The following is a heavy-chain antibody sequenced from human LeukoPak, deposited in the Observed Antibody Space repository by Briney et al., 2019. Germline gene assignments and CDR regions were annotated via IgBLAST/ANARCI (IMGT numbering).Heavy chain of an antibody. Sequence: PGGSLRLSCAASGFTFSNAWMSWVRQAPGKGLEYVGRIKSKTDGGTTDYAAPMKGRFIISRDDSKNTLYLQINSLKTEDTAVYYCTTVGRGYYGLDVWGQGTTVTVSS. CDR3: TTVGRGYYGLDV. D-gene: IGHD3-10*01. J-gene: IGHJ6*02. V-gene: IGHV3-15*01. CDR1: GFTFSNAW. CDR2: IKSKTDGGTT.